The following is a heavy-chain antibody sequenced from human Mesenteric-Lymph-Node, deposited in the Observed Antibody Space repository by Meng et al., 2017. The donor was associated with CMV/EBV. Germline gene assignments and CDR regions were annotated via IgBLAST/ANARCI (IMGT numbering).Heavy chain of an antibody. Sequence: SETLSLTCTVSGYSISSGYYWGWIRQPPGKGLEWIGSIYHSGSTYYNPSLKSRVTISVDTSKNQFSLNLSSVTAADTAVYYCARTYYDSSGYALDNWGQGTLVTVSS. V-gene: IGHV4-38-2*02. J-gene: IGHJ4*02. D-gene: IGHD3-22*01. CDR3: ARTYYDSSGYALDN. CDR1: GYSISSGYY. CDR2: IYHSGST.